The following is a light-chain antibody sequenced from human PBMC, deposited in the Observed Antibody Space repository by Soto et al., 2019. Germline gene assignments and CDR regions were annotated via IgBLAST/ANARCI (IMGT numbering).Light chain of an antibody. CDR2: GTS. Sequence: DIQMTQSPSSLSASVGDRVTITCRASQSIAGYLKWYQQKPGEAPKLLIYGTSTLQSGVPSMFSGRGSGADYTLTISSLQPEDCATYSCQQRHRTPRTVGQGTKVEIK. CDR1: QSIAGY. CDR3: QQRHRTPRT. J-gene: IGKJ1*01. V-gene: IGKV1-39*01.